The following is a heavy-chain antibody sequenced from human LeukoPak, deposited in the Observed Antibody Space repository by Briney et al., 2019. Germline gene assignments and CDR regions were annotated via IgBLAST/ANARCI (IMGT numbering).Heavy chain of an antibody. D-gene: IGHD3-10*01. CDR3: ASGTHSTEFDP. Sequence: SETLSLTCTVSGGSLSSSSYYWGWIRQPPGKGLEWIGSSYYSGSTYYNPSLKSRVTISVDTSKNQFSLKLSSVTAADTAEYYCASGTHSTEFDPWGQETLVTVSS. V-gene: IGHV4-39*01. CDR1: GGSLSSSSYY. J-gene: IGHJ5*02. CDR2: SYYSGST.